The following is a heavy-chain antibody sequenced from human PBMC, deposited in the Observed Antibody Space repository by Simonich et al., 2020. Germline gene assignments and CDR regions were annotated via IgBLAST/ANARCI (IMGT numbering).Heavy chain of an antibody. CDR1: GFTFSSYA. CDR3: ARDRNWGWFDP. D-gene: IGHD7-27*01. Sequence: QVQLVESGGGVVQPGRSLRLSCAASGFTFSSYAMHWVRQAPGKGVELVEVISNDESNKYDADSVKGRFTISRDNSKNTLYLQMNSLRAEDTAVYYCARDRNWGWFDPWGQGTLVTVSS. V-gene: IGHV3-30*07. J-gene: IGHJ5*02. CDR2: ISNDESNK.